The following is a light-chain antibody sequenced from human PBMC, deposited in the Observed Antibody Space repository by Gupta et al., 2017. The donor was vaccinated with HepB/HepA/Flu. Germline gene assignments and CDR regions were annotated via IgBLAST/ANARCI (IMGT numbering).Light chain of an antibody. CDR3: CSYAGSSTVV. J-gene: IGLJ2*01. CDR1: SSDVGSYNL. V-gene: IGLV2-23*02. CDR2: EVS. Sequence: QSALTQPASVSGSPGQSITIFCTGTSSDVGSYNLVSWYQQHPGKAPKLMIYEVSKRPSGVSNRFSGSKSGNTASLTSSGLQAEDEADYYCCSYAGSSTVVFGGGTKLTVL.